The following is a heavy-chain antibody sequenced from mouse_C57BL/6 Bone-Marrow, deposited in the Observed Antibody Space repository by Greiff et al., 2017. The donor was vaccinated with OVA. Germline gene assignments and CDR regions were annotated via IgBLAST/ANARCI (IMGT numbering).Heavy chain of an antibody. CDR3: ARHGGISGAWFAY. CDR1: GFTFSDYG. J-gene: IGHJ3*01. V-gene: IGHV5-15*01. CDR2: ISNLAYSI. Sequence: EVQGVESGGGLVQPGGSLKLSCAASGFTFSDYGMAWVRQAPRKGPEWVAFISNLAYSIYYADTVTGRFTISRENAKNTLYLEMSSLRSEDTAMYYCARHGGISGAWFAYWGQGTLVTVSA.